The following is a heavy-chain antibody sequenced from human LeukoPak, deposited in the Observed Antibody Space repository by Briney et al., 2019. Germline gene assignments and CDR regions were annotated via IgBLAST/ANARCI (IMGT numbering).Heavy chain of an antibody. CDR1: GYTFTGYY. Sequence: ASVKVSCKASGYTFTGYYMHWVRQAPGQGLEWMGWINPNSGGTNYAQKFQGWVTMTRDTSISTAYMELSRLRSDDTAVYYCARELFSSSWYYYGMDVWGQGTTVTVSS. CDR3: ARELFSSSWYYYGMDV. CDR2: INPNSGGT. J-gene: IGHJ6*02. V-gene: IGHV1-2*04. D-gene: IGHD6-13*01.